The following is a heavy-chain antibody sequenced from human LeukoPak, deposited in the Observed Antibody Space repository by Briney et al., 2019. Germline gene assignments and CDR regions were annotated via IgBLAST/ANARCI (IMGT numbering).Heavy chain of an antibody. D-gene: IGHD4-11*01. Sequence: GGSLRLSCAASGFTFSSYELNWVRQAPGKGLEWLSYISTRGVTVYYADSVKGRFTISRDNAKNSLYLQMNSLRAEDTAVYYCARDRPTGYFDYWGQGTLVTVSS. CDR1: GFTFSSYE. CDR3: ARDRPTGYFDY. CDR2: ISTRGVTV. J-gene: IGHJ4*03. V-gene: IGHV3-48*03.